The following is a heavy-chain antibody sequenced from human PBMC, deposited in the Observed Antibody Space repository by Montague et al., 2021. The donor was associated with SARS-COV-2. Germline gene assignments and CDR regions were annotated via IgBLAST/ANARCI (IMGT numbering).Heavy chain of an antibody. Sequence: SLRLSFSASGFTFSSYAMIWVRQAPGKGLEWVSTISSTGGSTYYADSVKGRFIIPRDNSRNTVYMQMNNLRAEDTAVYYCAKGFTYYFASGGYPNYFDPWGQGTLVSVSS. CDR2: ISSTGGST. V-gene: IGHV3-23*01. CDR1: GFTFSSYA. CDR3: AKGFTYYFASGGYPNYFDP. D-gene: IGHD3-10*01. J-gene: IGHJ5*02.